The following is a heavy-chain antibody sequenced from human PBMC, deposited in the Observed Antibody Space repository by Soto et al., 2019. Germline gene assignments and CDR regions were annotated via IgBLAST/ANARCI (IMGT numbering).Heavy chain of an antibody. J-gene: IGHJ4*02. CDR3: TRASWYSEY. Sequence: QVQLQESGPGLVKPSETLSLTCTVSGVSISNHYWSWIRQPPGKGLEWIGYIYYNGNTNYNPSLKSRVTMSVDPSKNQISLKLRSVTAADTAVYYCTRASWYSEYWGQGTLVTVSS. CDR2: IYYNGNT. CDR1: GVSISNHY. V-gene: IGHV4-59*11. D-gene: IGHD6-13*01.